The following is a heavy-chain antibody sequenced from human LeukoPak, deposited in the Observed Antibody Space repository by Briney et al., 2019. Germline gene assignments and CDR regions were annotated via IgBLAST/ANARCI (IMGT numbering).Heavy chain of an antibody. CDR1: GFTFRSYG. Sequence: PGGSLRLSCAASGFTFRSYGMHWVRQAPGKGLEWVAVISHDGSNKYYADSVKGRFTISRDNSKNTLYLQMNSLRAEDTAVYSCAKAAGKGDGREPVAARPLSSNAYWGPGTLVTVSS. CDR3: AKAAGKGDGREPVAARPLSSNAY. CDR2: ISHDGSNK. J-gene: IGHJ4*02. D-gene: IGHD6-6*01. V-gene: IGHV3-30*18.